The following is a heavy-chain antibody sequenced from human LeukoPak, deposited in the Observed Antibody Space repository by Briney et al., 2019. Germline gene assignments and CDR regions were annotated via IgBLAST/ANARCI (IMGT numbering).Heavy chain of an antibody. V-gene: IGHV4-39*01. CDR1: GGSISSSSYY. CDR2: IYDSGGT. J-gene: IGHJ4*02. D-gene: IGHD3-3*01. Sequence: PSETLSLTCTVSGGSISSSSYYWGWLRQPPGKGLEWLGSIYDSGGTYYNPSLKSRVTISVDTSKNQFSLKLSSVTAADTAVYYCARSQITIFGVAIDSLYYFDYWGQGTLVTVSS. CDR3: ARSQITIFGVAIDSLYYFDY.